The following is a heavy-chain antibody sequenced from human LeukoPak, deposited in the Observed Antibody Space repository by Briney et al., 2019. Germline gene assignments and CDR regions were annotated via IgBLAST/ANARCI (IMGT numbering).Heavy chain of an antibody. D-gene: IGHD6-13*01. CDR2: IYYSGGT. J-gene: IGHJ3*02. CDR3: AREVGSWYIVDAFDI. V-gene: IGHV4-59*01. CDR1: GGSISSYY. Sequence: PSATLSLTWTVSGGSISSYYWSWIRQPPEKGVWWIGYIYYSGGTNYNPSLKSRVTISADTSNNTFSLKLSSVTAADTAVYYCAREVGSWYIVDAFDIWGQGTMVTASS.